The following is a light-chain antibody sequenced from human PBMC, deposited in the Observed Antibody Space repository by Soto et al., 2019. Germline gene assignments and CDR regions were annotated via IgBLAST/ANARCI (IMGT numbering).Light chain of an antibody. CDR2: RAS. V-gene: IGKV1-5*03. CDR3: QQYVSVSLLT. Sequence: DIQMPQSPSTLSASVGDRVTITCRASQSITDWLAWYQQKPGKAPKLLIYRASTLGSGVPSRFSGSGSGTEFTLTISSLQPDDFSTYYCQQYVSVSLLTFGGGTKVDIK. CDR1: QSITDW. J-gene: IGKJ4*01.